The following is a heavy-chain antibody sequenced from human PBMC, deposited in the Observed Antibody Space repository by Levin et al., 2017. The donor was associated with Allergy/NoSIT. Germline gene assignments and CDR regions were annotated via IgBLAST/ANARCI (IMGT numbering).Heavy chain of an antibody. J-gene: IGHJ4*02. D-gene: IGHD1-26*01. CDR1: GFTLRSYW. CDR3: AREPVGATMSDS. Sequence: GGSLRLSCAASGFTLRSYWMHWVRQAPGKGLVWVSRINSDGSSTSYADSVKGRFTISRDNARNTLYLQMNSLRAEDTALYYCAREPVGATMSDSWGQGTLVTVSS. V-gene: IGHV3-74*01. CDR2: INSDGSST.